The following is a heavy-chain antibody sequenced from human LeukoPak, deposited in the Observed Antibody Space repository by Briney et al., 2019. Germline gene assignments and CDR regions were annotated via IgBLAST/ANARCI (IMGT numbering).Heavy chain of an antibody. Sequence: GRSLRLSCAASGFTFDDYAMHWVRQAPGKGLEWVSGISWNSGTIGYADSVKGRFTISRDNAKNSLYLQMNSLRAEDTAVYYCARSGILYSSGWYQPPYFDYWGQGTLVTVSS. CDR3: ARSGILYSSGWYQPPYFDY. CDR2: ISWNSGTI. CDR1: GFTFDDYA. D-gene: IGHD6-19*01. V-gene: IGHV3-9*01. J-gene: IGHJ4*02.